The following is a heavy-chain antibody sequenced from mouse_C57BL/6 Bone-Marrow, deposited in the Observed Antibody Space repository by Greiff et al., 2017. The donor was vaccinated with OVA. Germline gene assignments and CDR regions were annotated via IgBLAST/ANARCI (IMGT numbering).Heavy chain of an antibody. CDR2: IYPRSGNT. CDR3: ARYYYGSSYEAY. CDR1: GYTFTSYG. J-gene: IGHJ3*01. D-gene: IGHD1-1*01. Sequence: QVQLKESGAELARPGASVKLSCKASGYTFTSYGISWVKQRTGQGLEWIGEIYPRSGNTYYNEKFKGKATLTADKSSSTAYMELRSLTSEDSAVYFCARYYYGSSYEAYWGQGTLVTVSA. V-gene: IGHV1-81*01.